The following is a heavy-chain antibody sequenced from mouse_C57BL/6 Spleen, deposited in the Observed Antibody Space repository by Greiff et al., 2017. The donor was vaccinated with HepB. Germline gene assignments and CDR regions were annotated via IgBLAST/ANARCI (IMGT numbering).Heavy chain of an antibody. D-gene: IGHD1-1*01. J-gene: IGHJ4*01. Sequence: QVQLQQSGPELVKPGASVKISCKASGYTFTDYYINWVKQRPGQGLEWIGWIFPGSGSTYYNEKFKGKATLTVDKSSSTAYMLLSSLTSEDSAVYFCASSIYYYGSSAYAMDYWGQGTSVTVSS. V-gene: IGHV1-75*01. CDR2: IFPGSGST. CDR3: ASSIYYYGSSAYAMDY. CDR1: GYTFTDYY.